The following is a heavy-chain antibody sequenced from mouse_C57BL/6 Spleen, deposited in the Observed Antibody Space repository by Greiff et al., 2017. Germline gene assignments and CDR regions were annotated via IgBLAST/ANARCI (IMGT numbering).Heavy chain of an antibody. Sequence: EVMLVESGGGLVKPGGSLKLSCAASGFTFSNYAMSWVRQTPEKRLEWVATISDGGSYTYYPDNVKGRFTISRDNAKNNLYLQMSHLKSEDTAMYYCARERLSYFDYWGQGTTLTVSS. CDR1: GFTFSNYA. CDR3: ARERLSYFDY. D-gene: IGHD3-2*02. CDR2: ISDGGSYT. V-gene: IGHV5-4*01. J-gene: IGHJ2*01.